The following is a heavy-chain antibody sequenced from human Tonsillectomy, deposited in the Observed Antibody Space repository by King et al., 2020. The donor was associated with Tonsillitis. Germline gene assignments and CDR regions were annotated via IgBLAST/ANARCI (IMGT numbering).Heavy chain of an antibody. V-gene: IGHV4-59*01. D-gene: IGHD3-3*01. Sequence: VQLQESGPGLVKPSETLSLTCTVSGGSISDYHWNWIRQPPGKGLEWIGYTYNTGGTIYNPSLKSRVTISVDTSKNQFSLKVNSVTAADTAVYYCARASPYYDFRSGFSGYFYMDVWGKGTTVSVSS. CDR2: TYNTGGT. J-gene: IGHJ6*03. CDR3: ARASPYYDFRSGFSGYFYMDV. CDR1: GGSISDYH.